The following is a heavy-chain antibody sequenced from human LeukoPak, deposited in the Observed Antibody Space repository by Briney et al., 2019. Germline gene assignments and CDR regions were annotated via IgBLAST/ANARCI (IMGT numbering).Heavy chain of an antibody. D-gene: IGHD3-22*01. V-gene: IGHV1-69*06. CDR2: IIPIFGTA. CDR3: ASYTYYYGSSGPLYGYMDV. J-gene: IGHJ6*03. CDR1: GYTFTGYY. Sequence: GASVKVSCKASGYTFTGYYMHWVRQAPGQGLEWMGRIIPIFGTANYAQKFQGRVTITADKSTSTAYMELSSLRSEDTAVYYCASYTYYYGSSGPLYGYMDVWGKGTTVTVSS.